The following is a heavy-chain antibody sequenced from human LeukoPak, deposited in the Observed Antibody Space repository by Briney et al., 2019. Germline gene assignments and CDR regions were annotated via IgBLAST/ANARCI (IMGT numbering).Heavy chain of an antibody. D-gene: IGHD1-20*01. J-gene: IGHJ4*02. Sequence: SETLSLTCTVSGDSISSSYWNWIRQTPGKGLEWIGYISASGNTNYNPSLKSRIIISVDMSKNQFSLKPSSVTAADTAVYYCARLIPGTTGLRKNYFDYWGQGTLVTVSS. CDR1: GDSISSSY. CDR2: ISASGNT. V-gene: IGHV4-4*09. CDR3: ARLIPGTTGLRKNYFDY.